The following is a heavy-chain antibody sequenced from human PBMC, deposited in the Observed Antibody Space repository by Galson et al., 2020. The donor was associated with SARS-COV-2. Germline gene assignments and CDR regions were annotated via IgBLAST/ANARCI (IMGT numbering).Heavy chain of an antibody. CDR3: ATAPGIATAGWFDP. CDR1: GYTLTELS. V-gene: IGHV1-24*01. Sequence: ASVTVSCKVSGYTLTELSMPWVRQAPGKGLEWMGGFDPEDGETIYAQKFQGRVTMTEDTSTDTAYMELSSLRSEDTAVYYCATAPGIATAGWFDPWGQGTLVTGSS. D-gene: IGHD6-13*01. CDR2: FDPEDGET. J-gene: IGHJ5*02.